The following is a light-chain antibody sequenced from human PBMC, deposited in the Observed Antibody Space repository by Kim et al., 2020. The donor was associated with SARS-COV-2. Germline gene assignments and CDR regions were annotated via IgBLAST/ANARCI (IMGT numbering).Light chain of an antibody. J-gene: IGKJ2*01. Sequence: SPAERAPPPGRGSQSVSSSLLGWYQQNPGQAPRLLIFGASSRATGIPDRFSGSGSGTDFTLTISRLEPEDFAVYYCQLYGGSPMYTFGQGTKLEI. CDR3: QLYGGSPMYT. CDR1: QSVSSSL. CDR2: GAS. V-gene: IGKV3-20*01.